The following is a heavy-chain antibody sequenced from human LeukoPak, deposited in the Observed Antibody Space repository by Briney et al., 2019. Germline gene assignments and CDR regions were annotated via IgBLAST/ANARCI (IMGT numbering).Heavy chain of an antibody. J-gene: IGHJ3*02. CDR1: GGTFSSYA. CDR2: IIPISGTA. D-gene: IGHD6-13*01. V-gene: IGHV1-69*01. CDR3: ARSPTAGYSSSDDAFDI. Sequence: SVKVSCKASGGTFSSYAISWVRQAPGQGLEWMGGIIPISGTANYAQKFQGRVTITADESTSTAYMELSSLRSEDTAVYYCARSPTAGYSSSDDAFDIWGQGTMVTVSS.